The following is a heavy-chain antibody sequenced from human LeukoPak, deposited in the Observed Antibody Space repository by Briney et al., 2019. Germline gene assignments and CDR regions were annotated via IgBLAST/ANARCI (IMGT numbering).Heavy chain of an antibody. CDR3: ARDSSGYKYEIDY. V-gene: IGHV3-48*04. J-gene: IGHJ4*02. CDR1: GFTFSSYS. D-gene: IGHD3-22*01. CDR2: IGSKTTPI. Sequence: AGGSLRLSCAASGFTFSSYSMNWVRQAPGKGLEWVAYIGSKTTPIFYADSVKGRFTISRDNAKNSLYLQMTSLRAEDTAVYYCARDSSGYKYEIDYWGQGTLVTVSS.